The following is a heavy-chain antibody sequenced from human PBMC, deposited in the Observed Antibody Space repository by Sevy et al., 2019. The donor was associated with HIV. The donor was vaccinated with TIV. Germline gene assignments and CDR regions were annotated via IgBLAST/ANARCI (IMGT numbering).Heavy chain of an antibody. CDR1: GFTFSSYA. CDR3: AKDRYHTSGYYPEGAFDI. D-gene: IGHD3-22*01. J-gene: IGHJ3*02. Sequence: GGSLRLSCAASGFTFSSYALNWVRQAPGKGLEWVSTISGSGGSTYYAAAVKGRFTISRDNSKNTLNLQLDSLRAEDTAVYYCAKDRYHTSGYYPEGAFDIWGQGTMVTVSS. CDR2: ISGSGGST. V-gene: IGHV3-23*01.